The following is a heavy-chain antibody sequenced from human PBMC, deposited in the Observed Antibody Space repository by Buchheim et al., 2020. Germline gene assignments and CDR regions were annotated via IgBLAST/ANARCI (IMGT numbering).Heavy chain of an antibody. CDR2: ISYDGSNK. D-gene: IGHD3-3*01. J-gene: IGHJ6*02. V-gene: IGHV3-30*04. Sequence: QVQLVESGGGVVQPGRSLRLSCAASGFTFSSYAMHWVRQAPGKGLEWVAVISYDGSNKYYADSVKGRFTISRDNSKNTLYLQMNSLRAEDTAVYYCARDGPAYYDFWSGYYTGFGYYYYGMDVWGQGTT. CDR3: ARDGPAYYDFWSGYYTGFGYYYYGMDV. CDR1: GFTFSSYA.